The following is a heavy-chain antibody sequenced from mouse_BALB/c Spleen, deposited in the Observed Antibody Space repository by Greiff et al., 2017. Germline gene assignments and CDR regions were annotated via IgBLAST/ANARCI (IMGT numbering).Heavy chain of an antibody. CDR1: GFTFSDYY. CDR2: ISDGGSYT. CDR3: ARDRDGKVFYAMDY. Sequence: EVQLVESGGGLVKPGGSLKLSCAASGFTFSDYYMYWVRQTPEKRLEWVATISDGGSYTYYPDSVKGRFTISRDNAKNNLYLQMSSLKSEDTAMYYCARDRDGKVFYAMDYWGQGTSVTVSS. D-gene: IGHD2-1*01. V-gene: IGHV5-4*02. J-gene: IGHJ4*01.